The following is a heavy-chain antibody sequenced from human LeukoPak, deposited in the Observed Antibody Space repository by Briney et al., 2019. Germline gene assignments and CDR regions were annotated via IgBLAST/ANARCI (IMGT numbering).Heavy chain of an antibody. J-gene: IGHJ5*02. CDR1: GFTFSSYS. V-gene: IGHV3-21*01. CDR3: ARDWNDIWFDP. CDR2: ISSSSSYI. D-gene: IGHD1-1*01. Sequence: GGSLRLSCAASGFTFSSYSMNWVRQAPGKGLEWVSSISSSSSYIYYADSVKGRFTISRDNAKNSLYLQMNSLRAEDTAVYYCARDWNDIWFDPWGQGTLVTVSS.